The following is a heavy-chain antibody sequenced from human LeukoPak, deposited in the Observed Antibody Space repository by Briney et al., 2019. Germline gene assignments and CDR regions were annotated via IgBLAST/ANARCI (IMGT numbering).Heavy chain of an antibody. J-gene: IGHJ5*02. CDR1: GDSMSTYY. Sequence: PSETLSLTCTVSGDSMSTYYWSWIRQPPGKGLEWIGYIYYSGSTNYNPSLKSRVTISVDTSKNQFSLKLSSVTAADTAVYYCARYCSSTSCYRWFDPWGQGTLVTVSS. CDR3: ARYCSSTSCYRWFDP. V-gene: IGHV4-59*08. D-gene: IGHD2-2*01. CDR2: IYYSGST.